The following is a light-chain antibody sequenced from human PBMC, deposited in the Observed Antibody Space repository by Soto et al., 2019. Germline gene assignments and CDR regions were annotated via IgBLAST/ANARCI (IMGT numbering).Light chain of an antibody. J-gene: IGKJ1*01. Sequence: EIVLTQSPGTLSLSPGERATLSCRASQTVSSSYLAWYQQKPGQAPRLLIYGASNRATGIPDRFGGSGSGADFTLTISRLEPEDFAVYYCQQYGSSPRTFGQGTKVHI. CDR1: QTVSSSY. V-gene: IGKV3-20*01. CDR3: QQYGSSPRT. CDR2: GAS.